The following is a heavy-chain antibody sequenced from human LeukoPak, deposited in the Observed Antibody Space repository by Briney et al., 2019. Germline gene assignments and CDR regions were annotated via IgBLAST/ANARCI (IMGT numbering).Heavy chain of an antibody. Sequence: SETLSLTCTVSGGSISSYYWSWIRQPPGKGLEWIGYIYYSGSTNYNPSLKSRVTISVDTSKNQFSLKLSSVTAADTAVYYCARIFGSYDFWSGYYSYSDYWGQGTLVTVSS. D-gene: IGHD3-3*01. CDR2: IYYSGST. CDR1: GGSISSYY. J-gene: IGHJ4*02. V-gene: IGHV4-59*01. CDR3: ARIFGSYDFWSGYYSYSDY.